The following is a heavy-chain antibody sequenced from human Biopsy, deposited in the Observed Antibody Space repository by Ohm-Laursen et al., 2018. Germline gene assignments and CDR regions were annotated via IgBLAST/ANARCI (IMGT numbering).Heavy chain of an antibody. CDR1: GASASSGSYD. J-gene: IGHJ3*01. D-gene: IGHD5-18*01. V-gene: IGHV4-61*01. CDR3: ARGYAGLYEAFDF. Sequence: SDTLSPTCTVSGASASSGSYDWSWIRQPPGKGLEWIGNIYNDVSTKYNPSLRSRVTISADKSTNQFSLKLRSVTAADTAVYYCARGYAGLYEAFDFWGQGTVVTVAS. CDR2: IYNDVST.